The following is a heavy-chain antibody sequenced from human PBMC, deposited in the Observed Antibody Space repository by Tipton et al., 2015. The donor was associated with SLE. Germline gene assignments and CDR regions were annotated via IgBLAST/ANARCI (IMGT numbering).Heavy chain of an antibody. Sequence: TLSLTCTVSGGSTSSSSYYWGWIRQPPGKGLEWIGSIYYSGSTYYNPSLKSRVTISVDTSKNQFSLKLSSVTAADTAVYYCARQGGSGTYYNDYWGQGTLVTVSS. D-gene: IGHD3-10*01. CDR1: GGSTSSSSYY. V-gene: IGHV4-39*07. J-gene: IGHJ4*02. CDR3: ARQGGSGTYYNDY. CDR2: IYYSGST.